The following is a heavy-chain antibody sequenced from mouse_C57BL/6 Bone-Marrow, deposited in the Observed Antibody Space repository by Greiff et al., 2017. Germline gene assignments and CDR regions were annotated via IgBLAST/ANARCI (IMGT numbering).Heavy chain of an antibody. V-gene: IGHV1-81*01. CDR2: LYPRSGNT. D-gene: IGHD2-4*01. J-gene: IGHJ2*01. CDR1: GYTFTSYG. CDR3: ARGGLRVY. Sequence: VQLQQSGAELARPGASVKLSCKASGYTFTSYGISWVKQRPGQGLEWIGELYPRSGNTYYNEKFKGKATLTADKSSSTAYMELRSLTAEDSAVYYCARGGLRVYWGRGTTLTVSS.